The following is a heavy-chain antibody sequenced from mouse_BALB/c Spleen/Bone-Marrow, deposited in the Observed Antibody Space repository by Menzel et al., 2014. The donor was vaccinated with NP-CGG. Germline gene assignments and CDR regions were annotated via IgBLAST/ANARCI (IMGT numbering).Heavy chain of an antibody. V-gene: IGHV1-4*01. Sequence: QVQLQQSGAELARPGASVKMSCKASGYTFAYYTVHWVKQRPGQGLEWIGYINPSSGYTNYNQKFKDKATLTTDKSSSTAYMQLSSLTSEDSAVYYCAREVYGSWFAYWGQGTLDTVSA. CDR3: AREVYGSWFAY. CDR2: INPSSGYT. D-gene: IGHD2-2*01. CDR1: GYTFAYYT. J-gene: IGHJ3*01.